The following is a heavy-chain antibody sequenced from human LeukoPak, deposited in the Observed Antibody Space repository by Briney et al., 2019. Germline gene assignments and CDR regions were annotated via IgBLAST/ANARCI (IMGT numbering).Heavy chain of an antibody. CDR1: GFTFSSYA. J-gene: IGHJ3*02. D-gene: IGHD2-2*01. V-gene: IGHV3-23*01. Sequence: GGSLRLSCAASGFTFSSYAMSWVRQAPGKGLEWVSAISGSGGSIYYADSVKGRFTISRDNSKNSLYLQMNSLRAEDTAVYYCARPIVVAVVHDAFDIWSQETMVTVSS. CDR2: ISGSGGSI. CDR3: ARPIVVAVVHDAFDI.